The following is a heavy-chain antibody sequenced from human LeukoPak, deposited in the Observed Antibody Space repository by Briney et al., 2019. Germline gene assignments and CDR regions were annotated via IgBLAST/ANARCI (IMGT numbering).Heavy chain of an antibody. V-gene: IGHV1-46*01. J-gene: IGHJ3*02. CDR3: AGDYCSSTSCYQWGAFDI. CDR1: GYTFTSYY. Sequence: ASVKVSCKASGYTFTSYYMHWVRQAPGQGLEWMGIINPSGGSTSYAQKFQGRVTITRDTSASTAYMELSSLRSEDTAVYYCAGDYCSSTSCYQWGAFDIWGQGTMVTVSS. CDR2: INPSGGST. D-gene: IGHD2-2*01.